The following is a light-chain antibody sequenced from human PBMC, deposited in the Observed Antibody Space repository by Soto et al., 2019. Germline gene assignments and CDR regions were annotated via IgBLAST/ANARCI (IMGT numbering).Light chain of an antibody. CDR3: QQRSYWPPYT. Sequence: EIVLTQSPATLSWSAGERATLSWWASQSVSSYLAWYQQKPGQAPRLLIYDASNRATGIPARFSGSGSGTDFTITISSLEPEDFAVYYCQQRSYWPPYTFGQGTKWIS. CDR2: DAS. CDR1: QSVSSY. J-gene: IGKJ2*01. V-gene: IGKV3-11*01.